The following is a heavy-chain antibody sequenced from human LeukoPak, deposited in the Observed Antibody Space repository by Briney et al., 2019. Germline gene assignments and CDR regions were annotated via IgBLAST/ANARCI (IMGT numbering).Heavy chain of an antibody. D-gene: IGHD3-10*01. V-gene: IGHV3-7*01. Sequence: GGSLRLSCAASGFTFSSYAMSWVRQAPGKGLEWVANIKEDGSEKNYIDSVKGRFTISRDNAKNSLYLQMTSLRAEDTALYYCARDTHLSYAAGFDCWGQGTLVIVSS. CDR3: ARDTHLSYAAGFDC. J-gene: IGHJ4*02. CDR1: GFTFSSYA. CDR2: IKEDGSEK.